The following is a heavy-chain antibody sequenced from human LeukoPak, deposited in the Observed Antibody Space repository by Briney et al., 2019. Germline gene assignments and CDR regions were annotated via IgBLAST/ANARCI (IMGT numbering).Heavy chain of an antibody. V-gene: IGHV3-53*01. CDR1: GFTVSSNY. CDR2: IYSGGIT. Sequence: GGSLRLSCAASGFTVSSNYMSWVRQAPGKGLEWVSVIYSGGITYYADSVKGRFTISRDNSKNTLYLQMNSLRAEDTAVYYCASSYDSSQFDYWGQGTLVTVS. CDR3: ASSYDSSQFDY. J-gene: IGHJ4*02. D-gene: IGHD3-22*01.